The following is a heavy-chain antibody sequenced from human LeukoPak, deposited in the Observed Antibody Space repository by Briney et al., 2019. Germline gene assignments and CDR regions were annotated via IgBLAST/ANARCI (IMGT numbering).Heavy chain of an antibody. CDR2: ISYDGSIK. D-gene: IGHD5-24*01. V-gene: IGHV3-30*18. CDR1: GFTFSNYA. J-gene: IGHJ4*02. CDR3: AKGGEMATIEESDY. Sequence: GGSLRLSCAASGFTFSNYAMSWVRQAPGRGLEWVTVISYDGSIKYYADSVKGRFTISRDNSKNTVYLQMHSLRDEDTAVYYCAKGGEMATIEESDYWGQGTLVTVSS.